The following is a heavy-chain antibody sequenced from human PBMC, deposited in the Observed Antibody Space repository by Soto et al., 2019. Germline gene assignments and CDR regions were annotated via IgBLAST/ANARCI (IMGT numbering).Heavy chain of an antibody. J-gene: IGHJ4*02. V-gene: IGHV1-2*02. Sequence: GVSVKVSCKASGYSFTVYYMHWVRQAPGQGLEWMGRISPNSGGTNYAQKFQGRVTMTTDTSISTACMEVSRLRSDDTAVYYCARGKRELRVPIDYWGQGTLVTVSS. CDR3: ARGKRELRVPIDY. CDR2: ISPNSGGT. CDR1: GYSFTVYY. D-gene: IGHD1-7*01.